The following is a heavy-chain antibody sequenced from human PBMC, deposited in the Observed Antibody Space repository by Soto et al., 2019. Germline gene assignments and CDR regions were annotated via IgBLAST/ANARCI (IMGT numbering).Heavy chain of an antibody. D-gene: IGHD3-3*01. CDR1: GFTFSIYG. CDR2: ISYDGSNK. CDR3: AKEEDFWSGYHPHAFDI. Sequence: PGGSLRLSCAASGFTFSIYGRHWVRQAPGKGLEWVAVISYDGSNKYYADSVKGRFTISRDNSKNTLYLQMNSLRAEDTAVYYCAKEEDFWSGYHPHAFDIWGQGTMVTVSS. V-gene: IGHV3-30*18. J-gene: IGHJ3*02.